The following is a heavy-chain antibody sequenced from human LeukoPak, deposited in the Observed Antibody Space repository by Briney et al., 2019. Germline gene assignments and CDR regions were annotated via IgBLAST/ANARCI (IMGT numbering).Heavy chain of an antibody. Sequence: PSETLSLTCTVSGGSISSDNYFWVWIRQPPGKGLEWIGSISYSGSTYYNSSLKSRVSISLDTSKNQFSLKLTSVTAADTAVFYCATGSSAFGYFYGVDVWGQGTTVTVPS. CDR2: ISYSGST. J-gene: IGHJ6*02. V-gene: IGHV4-39*07. D-gene: IGHD6-13*01. CDR1: GGSISSDNYF. CDR3: ATGSSAFGYFYGVDV.